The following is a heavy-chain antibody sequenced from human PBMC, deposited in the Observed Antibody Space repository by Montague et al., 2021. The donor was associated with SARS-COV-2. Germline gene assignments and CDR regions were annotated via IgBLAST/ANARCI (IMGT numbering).Heavy chain of an antibody. CDR1: GGSVSDYY. V-gene: IGHV4-34*01. CDR2: IHHSGST. J-gene: IGHJ5*02. Sequence: SETLSLTCAVYGGSVSDYYWSWIRQPPGKGLEWIGEIHHSGSTNYNPSLKSRVTTSVDTSKNQFSLKLTSVTAADTAVYYCARGPRITMIVVVITDIWFDPWGQGTLVTVSS. D-gene: IGHD3-22*01. CDR3: ARGPRITMIVVVITDIWFDP.